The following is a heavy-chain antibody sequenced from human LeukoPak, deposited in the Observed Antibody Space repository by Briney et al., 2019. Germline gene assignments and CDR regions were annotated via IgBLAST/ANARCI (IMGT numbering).Heavy chain of an antibody. CDR1: GGSFSGYY. CDR2: INHSGST. CDR3: ARASYDSSDDY. D-gene: IGHD3-22*01. J-gene: IGHJ4*02. Sequence: SETLSLTCAVYGGSFSGYYWSWIRQPPGKGLEWIGEINHSGSTNYNPSLKSRVTISVDTSKNQFSLKLSSVTAADTAVYYCARASYDSSDDYWGQGTLVTVSS. V-gene: IGHV4-34*01.